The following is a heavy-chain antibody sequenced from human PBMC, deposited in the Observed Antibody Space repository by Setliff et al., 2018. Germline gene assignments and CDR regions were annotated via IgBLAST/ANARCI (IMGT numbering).Heavy chain of an antibody. D-gene: IGHD5-12*01. CDR2: TYSSGST. CDR3: ARVLGYNGYGNYYICYFMDV. V-gene: IGHV4-4*08. J-gene: IGHJ6*03. Sequence: SETLSLTCSVSGGSISSYHWSWIRQPPGKGLEWIGSTYSSGSTNYNPSLKSRVTISLDTSKNLFSLNLSSVTAADTAVYYCARVLGYNGYGNYYICYFMDVWGKGTTVTVSS. CDR1: GGSISSYH.